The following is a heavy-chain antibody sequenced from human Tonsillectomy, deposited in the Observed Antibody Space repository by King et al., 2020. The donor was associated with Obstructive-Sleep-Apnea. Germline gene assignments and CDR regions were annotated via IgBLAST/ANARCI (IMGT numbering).Heavy chain of an antibody. J-gene: IGHJ6*02. CDR3: ARDRVRSLTAAFGMDV. V-gene: IGHV3-30-3*01. D-gene: IGHD1-14*01. Sequence: VQLVESGGGVVQPGRSLRLSCTASGFTFRSSAMHWVRQAPGEGLEWVTIISSDGGNKDYADSVKGRFIISRDNSKNTLYLQMNILTVEDTALYYCARDRVRSLTAAFGMDVWGPGTTVIVSS. CDR1: GFTFRSSA. CDR2: ISSDGGNK.